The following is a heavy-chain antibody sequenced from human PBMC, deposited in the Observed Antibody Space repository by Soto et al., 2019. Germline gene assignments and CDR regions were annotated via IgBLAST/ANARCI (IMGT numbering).Heavy chain of an antibody. CDR3: AGDFSSDDIVVVVAATPEGWFDP. D-gene: IGHD2-15*01. J-gene: IGHJ5*02. Sequence: ASVKVSCKASGYTFTSYAMHWVRQAPGQRLEWMGWINAGNGNTKYSQKFQGRVTITRDTSASTAYMELSSLRSEDTAVYYCAGDFSSDDIVVVVAATPEGWFDPWGQGTLVTVSS. CDR2: INAGNGNT. V-gene: IGHV1-3*01. CDR1: GYTFTSYA.